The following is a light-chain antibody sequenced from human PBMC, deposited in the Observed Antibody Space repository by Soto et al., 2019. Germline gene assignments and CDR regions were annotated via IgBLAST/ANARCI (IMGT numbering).Light chain of an antibody. CDR3: QSYDSTLSARYV. CDR1: YSNVGSNT. J-gene: IGLJ1*01. CDR2: SNS. Sequence: QSVLTQPPSASGTPGQRVVMSCSGSYSNVGSNTVNWYQQLPGTAPQLVIYSNSHRPSGVPDRFSGSKSDTSASLAISGLQSEDEADYYCQSYDSTLSARYVFGTGTKLTVL. V-gene: IGLV1-44*01.